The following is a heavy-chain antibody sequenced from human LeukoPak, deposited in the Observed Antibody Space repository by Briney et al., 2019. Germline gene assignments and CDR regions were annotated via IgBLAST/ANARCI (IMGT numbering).Heavy chain of an antibody. CDR3: ARDYVSRDGYNNYYYYGMDV. J-gene: IGHJ6*02. CDR2: IYHSGST. D-gene: IGHD5-24*01. V-gene: IGHV4-4*02. CDR1: GGSISSSNW. Sequence: SETLSLTCAVSGGSISSSNWWSWVRQPPGKGLEWIGEIYHSGSTNYNPSLKSRVTISVDKSKNQFSLKLSSVTAADTAVYYCARDYVSRDGYNNYYYYGMDVWGQGTTVTVSS.